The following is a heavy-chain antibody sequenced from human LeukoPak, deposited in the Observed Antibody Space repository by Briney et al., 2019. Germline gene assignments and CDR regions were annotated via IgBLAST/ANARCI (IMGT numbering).Heavy chain of an antibody. D-gene: IGHD1-26*01. J-gene: IGHJ5*02. CDR2: IIPILGIA. CDR1: GGTFSSYA. CDR3: ARVLVGATGYDWFDP. Sequence: SVKVSCKASGGTFSSYAISWVRQAPGQGLEWMGRIIPILGIANYAQKFQGRVTITADKSTSTAYMELSSLRSEDTAVYYCARVLVGATGYDWFDPWGQGTLVTVSS. V-gene: IGHV1-69*04.